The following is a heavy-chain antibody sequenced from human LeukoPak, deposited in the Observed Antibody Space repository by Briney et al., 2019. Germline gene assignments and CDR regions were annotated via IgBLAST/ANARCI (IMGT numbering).Heavy chain of an antibody. D-gene: IGHD6-19*01. J-gene: IGHJ3*02. CDR2: IYYSGST. CDR3: ARDSVEGIAVTRPDAYAFDI. V-gene: IGHV4-59*01. Sequence: SETLSLTCTVSGGSISSYYWSWIRQPPGKGLEWIGYIYYSGSTNYNPSLKSRVTISVDTSKNQFSLKLSSVTAADTAVYYCARDSVEGIAVTRPDAYAFDIWGQGTMVTVSS. CDR1: GGSISSYY.